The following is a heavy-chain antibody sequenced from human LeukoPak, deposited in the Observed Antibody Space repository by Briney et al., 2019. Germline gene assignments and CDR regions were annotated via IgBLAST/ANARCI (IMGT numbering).Heavy chain of an antibody. CDR3: AKEFNRGLPDY. J-gene: IGHJ4*02. V-gene: IGHV3-30*18. Sequence: GGSLRLSCAASGFTFSTYGMHWVRQAPGKGLEWVAVISYDGSNEYYADSVKGRFTTSRDNSKNTLYLQMSSLRAEDTAVYYCAKEFNRGLPDYWGQGTLVTVPS. D-gene: IGHD2-21*01. CDR2: ISYDGSNE. CDR1: GFTFSTYG.